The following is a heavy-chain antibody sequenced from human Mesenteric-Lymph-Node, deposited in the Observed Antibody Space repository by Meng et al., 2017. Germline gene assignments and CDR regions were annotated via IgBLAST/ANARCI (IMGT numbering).Heavy chain of an antibody. D-gene: IGHD5-12*01. CDR2: ISAYNGKT. J-gene: IGHJ4*02. CDR1: NYYFTSYG. V-gene: IGHV1-18*01. CDR3: ARGGRGYSGYDPQRDY. Sequence: ASVKVSCKVPNYYFTSYGISWVRQAPGQGPEWMGWISAYNGKTDYAQNFQDRVTMTTDTSTSTAYMELRSLRSDDTAVYYCARGGRGYSGYDPQRDYWGQGTLVTVSS.